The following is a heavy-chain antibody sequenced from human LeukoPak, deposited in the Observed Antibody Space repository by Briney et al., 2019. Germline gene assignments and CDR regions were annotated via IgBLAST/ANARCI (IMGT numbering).Heavy chain of an antibody. J-gene: IGHJ5*02. CDR3: ASDQLYCSDGTCAAHNWFDP. Sequence: GGSLRPSCAASGFTFSKDVFHWGPQAPGNGLEWLSIMAYDRSEKDYADSLKCRFSISRDNSNNTTLLQRNSLRPPQTAVHCLASDQLYCSDGTCAAHNWFDPWGQGPLVTVSS. CDR1: GFTFSKDV. CDR2: MAYDRSEK. D-gene: IGHD2-8*01. V-gene: IGHV3-30-3*01.